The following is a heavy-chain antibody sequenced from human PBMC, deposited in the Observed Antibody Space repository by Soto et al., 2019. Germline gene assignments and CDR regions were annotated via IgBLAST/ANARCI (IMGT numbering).Heavy chain of an antibody. CDR2: IIPIFGTA. D-gene: IGHD3-16*02. J-gene: IGHJ4*02. Sequence: SVKVSCKASGGTFSSYAISWVRQAPGQGLEWMGGIIPIFGTANYAQKFQGRVTITADESTSTAYMELSSLRSEDTAVYYCARAAGYVWGSYRYVFDYWGQGTLVTVSS. CDR3: ARAAGYVWGSYRYVFDY. V-gene: IGHV1-69*13. CDR1: GGTFSSYA.